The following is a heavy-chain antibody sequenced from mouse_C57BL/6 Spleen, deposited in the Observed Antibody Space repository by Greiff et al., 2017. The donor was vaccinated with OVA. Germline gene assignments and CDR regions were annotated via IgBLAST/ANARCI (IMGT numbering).Heavy chain of an antibody. CDR1: GYTFTDYE. J-gene: IGHJ4*01. V-gene: IGHV1-15*01. Sequence: LVESGAELVRPGASVTLSCKASGYTFTDYEMHWVKQTPVHGLEWIGAIDPETGGTAYNQKFKGKAILTADKSSSTAYMELRSLTSEDSAVYYCTRQFITTVVATKDAMDYWGQGTSVTVSS. CDR3: TRQFITTVVATKDAMDY. CDR2: IDPETGGT. D-gene: IGHD1-1*01.